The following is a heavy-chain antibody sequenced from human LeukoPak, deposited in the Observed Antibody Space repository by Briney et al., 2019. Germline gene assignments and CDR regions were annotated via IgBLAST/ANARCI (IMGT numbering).Heavy chain of an antibody. J-gene: IGHJ3*02. CDR2: IYPGDSDT. CDR3: ARGNYGDYGARLDAFDI. CDR1: GYKFTDYW. V-gene: IGHV5-51*01. D-gene: IGHD4-17*01. Sequence: GESLKISCKSSGYKFTDYWIGWVRQMPGKGLEWMGIIYPGDSDTRYSPSFQGQVTISADKSISTAYLQWSSLKASDTAMYYCARGNYGDYGARLDAFDIWGQGTMVTVSS.